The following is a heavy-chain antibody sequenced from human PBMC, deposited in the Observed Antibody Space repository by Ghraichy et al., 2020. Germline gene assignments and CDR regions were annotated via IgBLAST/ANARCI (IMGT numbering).Heavy chain of an antibody. J-gene: IGHJ3*02. D-gene: IGHD2-2*01. CDR1: GFTFSNYA. Sequence: GGSLRLSCAASGFTFSNYAMSWVRQAPGKGLEWVSAVSASGGSTYYADSVKGRFTISRDNSKNTLYLQMNSLRAEDTAVYYCARRYCSSTACYAFDIWGQGTMSTVSS. CDR2: VSASGGST. CDR3: ARRYCSSTACYAFDI. V-gene: IGHV3-23*01.